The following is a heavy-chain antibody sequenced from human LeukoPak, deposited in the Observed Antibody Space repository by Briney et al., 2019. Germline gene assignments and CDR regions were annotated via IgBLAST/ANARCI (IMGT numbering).Heavy chain of an antibody. CDR2: IFPSGGEI. CDR1: GFTFSTFA. CDR3: ARKGYFGDQPLDY. D-gene: IGHD2-15*01. J-gene: IGHJ4*02. V-gene: IGHV3-21*01. Sequence: GGSLRLSCAASGFTFSTFAMIWVRQPPGKGLEWVSSIFPSGGEIHYADSVRGRFTISRDNAKKSLYLQMNSLRAEDTAVYYCARKGYFGDQPLDYWGQGTLVTVSS.